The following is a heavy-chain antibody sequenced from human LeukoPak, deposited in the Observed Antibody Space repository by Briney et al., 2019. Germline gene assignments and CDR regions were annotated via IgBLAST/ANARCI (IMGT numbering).Heavy chain of an antibody. V-gene: IGHV3-23*01. D-gene: IGHD3-22*01. CDR1: GFTFSSYA. Sequence: GRSLRLSCAASGFTFSSYAMSWVRQAPGKGLEWVSAISGSGGSTYYADSVKGRFTISRDNSKNTLYLQMNSLRAEDTAVYYCAKDPSYYDSSGPNFDYWGQGTLVTVSS. CDR2: ISGSGGST. CDR3: AKDPSYYDSSGPNFDY. J-gene: IGHJ4*02.